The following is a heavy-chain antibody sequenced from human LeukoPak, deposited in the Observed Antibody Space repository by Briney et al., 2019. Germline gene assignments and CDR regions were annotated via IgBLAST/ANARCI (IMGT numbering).Heavy chain of an antibody. CDR2: IRYDGSNK. J-gene: IGHJ4*02. V-gene: IGHV3-30*02. Sequence: PGGSLRLSCAASGFTVSSNYMSWVRQAPGKGLEWVAFIRYDGSNKYYGDSVKGRFTVSRDNSKNTLYLEMNSLRAEDTALYYCAKDRSYSSSPDYWGQGTLVTVSS. CDR3: AKDRSYSSSPDY. CDR1: GFTVSSNY. D-gene: IGHD3-22*01.